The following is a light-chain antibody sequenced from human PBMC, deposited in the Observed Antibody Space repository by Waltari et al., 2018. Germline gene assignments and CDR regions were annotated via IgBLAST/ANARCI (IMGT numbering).Light chain of an antibody. Sequence: EIVMTQSPATLSVSPGEGASLSCRASQSVSNNLAWYQQKPGQAPRLLVYGASTRATGIPARFSGSGSGTEFTLTISSLQSEYFALYYCQQYDTWPPLTFGGGTKVEIK. V-gene: IGKV3-15*01. CDR1: QSVSNN. CDR2: GAS. CDR3: QQYDTWPPLT. J-gene: IGKJ4*01.